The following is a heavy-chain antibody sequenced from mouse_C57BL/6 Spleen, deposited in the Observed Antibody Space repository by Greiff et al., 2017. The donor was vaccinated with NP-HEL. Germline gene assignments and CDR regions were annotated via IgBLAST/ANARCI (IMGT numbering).Heavy chain of an antibody. V-gene: IGHV1-52*01. CDR1: GYTFTSYW. D-gene: IGHD2-3*01. J-gene: IGHJ2*01. Sequence: QVQLQQPGAELVRPGSSVKLSCKASGYTFTSYWMHWVKQRPIQGLEWIGNIDPSDSETNYNQKFKDKATLTVDKSSSTAYMQLSSLTSEDSAVYYSARGDGDYFDYWGQGTTLTVSS. CDR2: IDPSDSET. CDR3: ARGDGDYFDY.